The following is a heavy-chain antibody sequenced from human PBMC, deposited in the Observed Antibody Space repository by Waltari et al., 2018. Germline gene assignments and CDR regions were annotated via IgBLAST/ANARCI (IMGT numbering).Heavy chain of an antibody. J-gene: IGHJ3*02. D-gene: IGHD1-26*01. CDR2: FSPENGET. Sequence: QVQLVQSGAEVKKPGASVKVSCKVSGYTLTELSMHWVRQAPGKGLEWMGGFSPENGETIYAQKCQVRVTMTEDTSTDTAYMELSSLRSEDTAVYYCATDDAIVGADGAFDIWGQGTMVTVSS. V-gene: IGHV1-24*01. CDR3: ATDDAIVGADGAFDI. CDR1: GYTLTELS.